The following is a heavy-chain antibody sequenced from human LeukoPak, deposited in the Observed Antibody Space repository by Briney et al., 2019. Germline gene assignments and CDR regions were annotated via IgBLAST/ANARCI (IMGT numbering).Heavy chain of an antibody. J-gene: IGHJ4*02. Sequence: GGSLRISCAASGFIASNKYMSWVRQAPGKGLDWVSTIRSDGTTDYADSVKGRFTISRDDSKNTLYLQMNSLRVEDTAVYSCARRRGGYGEGELDYWGQGTLVTVS. CDR3: ARRRGGYGEGELDY. V-gene: IGHV3-66*04. CDR1: GFIASNKY. CDR2: IRSDGTT. D-gene: IGHD4-17*01.